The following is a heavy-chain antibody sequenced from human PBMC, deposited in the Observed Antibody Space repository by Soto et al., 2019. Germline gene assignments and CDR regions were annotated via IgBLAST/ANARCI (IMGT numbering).Heavy chain of an antibody. J-gene: IGHJ3*02. CDR3: AKSRTMAADAFDI. Sequence: GGSLRLSCAASGFTFDDYAMHWVRQAPGKGLEWVSGTSWNSGSIGYADSVKGRFTISRDNAKNSLYLQMNSLRAEDTALYYCAKSRTMAADAFDIWGQGTMVTVSS. CDR1: GFTFDDYA. CDR2: TSWNSGSI. V-gene: IGHV3-9*01.